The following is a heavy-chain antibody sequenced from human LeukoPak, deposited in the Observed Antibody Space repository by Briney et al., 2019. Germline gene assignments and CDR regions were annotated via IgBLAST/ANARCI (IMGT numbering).Heavy chain of an antibody. CDR3: ARDGSSWYRLRYYFDY. Sequence: PGRSLRLSCAASGFTFSSYAMHWVRQAPGKGLEWVAVISYDGSNKYYADSVKGRFTISRDNSKNTLYLQMNSLRAEDTAVYYCARDGSSWYRLRYYFDYWGQGTLVTVSS. CDR2: ISYDGSNK. V-gene: IGHV3-30*04. CDR1: GFTFSSYA. D-gene: IGHD6-13*01. J-gene: IGHJ4*02.